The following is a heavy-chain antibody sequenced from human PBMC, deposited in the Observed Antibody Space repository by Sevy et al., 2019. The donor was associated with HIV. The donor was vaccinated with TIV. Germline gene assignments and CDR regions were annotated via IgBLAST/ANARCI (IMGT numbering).Heavy chain of an antibody. CDR1: GFTVSSNY. CDR3: AGGATFYSDSSGRVLSVLGAFDI. CDR2: IFSGGGT. V-gene: IGHV3-53*01. J-gene: IGHJ3*02. D-gene: IGHD3-22*01. Sequence: GGSLRLSCAASGFTVSSNYMSWVRQAPGKGLEWVSIIFSGGGTYYADSVQGRFTISRDNSKNMVYLQMNGLRAEDTAVFYCAGGATFYSDSSGRVLSVLGAFDIWGRGTMVTVSS.